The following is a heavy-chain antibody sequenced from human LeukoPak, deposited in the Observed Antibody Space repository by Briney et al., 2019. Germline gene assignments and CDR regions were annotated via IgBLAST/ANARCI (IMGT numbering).Heavy chain of an antibody. J-gene: IGHJ6*02. CDR2: INTYNGNI. D-gene: IGHD3-10*01. CDR3: ARDGRGYYYGVDV. V-gene: IGHV1-18*01. Sequence: GASVKVSCKASGYTFTNYGISWMRQAPGQGPEWMGWINTYNGNINYAQKLQDRVTMTTDTSTSTAYMELWSLRSDDTAVYYCARDGRGYYYGVDVWGQGTTVTVSS. CDR1: GYTFTNYG.